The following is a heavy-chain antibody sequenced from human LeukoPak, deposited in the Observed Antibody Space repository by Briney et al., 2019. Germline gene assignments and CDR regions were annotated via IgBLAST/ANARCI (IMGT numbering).Heavy chain of an antibody. CDR3: ARKGGATTYGYYYYYMDV. CDR1: GFTFSSYW. D-gene: IGHD1-26*01. Sequence: GGSLRLSCAASGFTFSSYWMSWVRQAPGKGLEWMANIKQDGSEKYYVDSVKGRFTISRDNANNSLYLQMNSLRAEDTAVYSCARKGGATTYGYYYYYMDVWGKGTTVTISS. J-gene: IGHJ6*03. CDR2: IKQDGSEK. V-gene: IGHV3-7*01.